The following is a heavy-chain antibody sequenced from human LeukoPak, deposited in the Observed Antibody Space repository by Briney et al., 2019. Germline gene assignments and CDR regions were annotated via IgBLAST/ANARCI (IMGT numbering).Heavy chain of an antibody. Sequence: SETLSLTCSVSSGSISNYYWSWIRQSPGKGLEWIGYILSSGSTNYNPSVKSRVTISVDTSRNQFSLKLRSVTAADTAVYYCARTNQISGTAFDIWGQGTMVIVSS. CDR3: ARTNQISGTAFDI. CDR1: SGSISNYY. CDR2: ILSSGST. D-gene: IGHD1-14*01. J-gene: IGHJ3*02. V-gene: IGHV4-59*01.